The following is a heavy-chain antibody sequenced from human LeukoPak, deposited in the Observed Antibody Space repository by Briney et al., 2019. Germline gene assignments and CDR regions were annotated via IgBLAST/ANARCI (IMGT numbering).Heavy chain of an antibody. CDR2: ISAYNGNT. J-gene: IGHJ4*02. CDR1: GYTFTSYG. D-gene: IGHD6-19*01. Sequence: ASVKVSCKASGYTFTSYGISWVRQAPGQGLEWMGWISAYNGNTNYAQKLQGRVTMTTDTSTSTACMELRSLRSDDTAVYYCARECSSGWKTFDYWGQGTLVTVSS. CDR3: ARECSSGWKTFDY. V-gene: IGHV1-18*01.